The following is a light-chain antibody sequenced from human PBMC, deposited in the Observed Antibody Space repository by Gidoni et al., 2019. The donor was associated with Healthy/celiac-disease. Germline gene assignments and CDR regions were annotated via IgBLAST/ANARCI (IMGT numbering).Light chain of an antibody. J-gene: IGLJ2*01. CDR1: SSDVGGYHY. Sequence: QSALTQPASVSGSPGQPITISCTGTSSDVGGYHYVSWYQQHPGKAPKLMIYEVSNRPSGVSNRFSGSKSGNTASLTISGLQAEDEADYYCSSYTSSSTVVFGGGTKLTVL. CDR2: EVS. CDR3: SSYTSSSTVV. V-gene: IGLV2-14*01.